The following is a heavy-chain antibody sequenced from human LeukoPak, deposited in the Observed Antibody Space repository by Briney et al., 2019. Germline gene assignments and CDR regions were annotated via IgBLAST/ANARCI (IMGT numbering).Heavy chain of an antibody. CDR1: VFTVSGNY. J-gene: IGHJ6*03. CDR3: ASGSGSYRTPYYYMDV. CDR2: IYSGGST. V-gene: IGHV3-53*01. Sequence: GGSLRLSCAASVFTVSGNYMSWVRQAPGKGLEWVSIIYSGGSTYYADSVKGRFIISRDNSKRTLYLQMNSLRAEDTAVYYCASGSGSYRTPYYYMDVWGKGTTVTVSS. D-gene: IGHD3-10*01.